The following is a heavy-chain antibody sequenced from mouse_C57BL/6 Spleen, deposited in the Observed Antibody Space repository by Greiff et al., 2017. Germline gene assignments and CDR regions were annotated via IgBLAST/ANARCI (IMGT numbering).Heavy chain of an antibody. V-gene: IGHV5-16*01. CDR2: INYDGSST. D-gene: IGHD2-3*01. J-gene: IGHJ4*01. Sequence: EVQLVESEGGLVQPGSSMKLSCTASGFTFSDYYMAWVRQVPEKGLEWVANINYDGSSTYYLDSLKSRFIISRDNAQNILYLQMSRLKSDDTATYYCARGGDGYYGYAMDYWGQGTSVTVSS. CDR3: ARGGDGYYGYAMDY. CDR1: GFTFSDYY.